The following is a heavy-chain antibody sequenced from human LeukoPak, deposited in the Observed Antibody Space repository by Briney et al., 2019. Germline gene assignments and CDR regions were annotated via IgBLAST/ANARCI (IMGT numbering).Heavy chain of an antibody. J-gene: IGHJ4*02. Sequence: PSETLSLTCIVSGGSFTASSYYWGWVRQPPGKGLEWIGSIYYSGSTFYNPSLKSRLTISIDRIKPQFSLSLSSVTAADTAIYYCARVYGDYSTVAFWGQGTLVTVSS. CDR1: GGSFTASSYY. D-gene: IGHD2-15*01. V-gene: IGHV4-39*07. CDR3: ARVYGDYSTVAF. CDR2: IYYSGST.